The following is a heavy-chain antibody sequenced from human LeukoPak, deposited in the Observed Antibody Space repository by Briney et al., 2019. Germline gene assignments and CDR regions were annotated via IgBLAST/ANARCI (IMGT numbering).Heavy chain of an antibody. J-gene: IGHJ4*02. D-gene: IGHD3-10*01. CDR1: GYTFSHYY. CDR3: AYLFGVSNFGVY. Sequence: GASVKVSCKVSGYTFSHYYMHWVRQAPGQGLEWMGWINLYTGDTNYAQNFLGRVTMTRDTSISTAYMELRSLISDDTAVYFCAYLFGVSNFGVYWGQGALVTVSS. CDR2: INLYTGDT. V-gene: IGHV1-2*02.